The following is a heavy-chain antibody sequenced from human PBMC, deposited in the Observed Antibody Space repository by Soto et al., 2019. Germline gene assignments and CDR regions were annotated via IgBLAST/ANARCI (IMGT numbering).Heavy chain of an antibody. J-gene: IGHJ6*03. V-gene: IGHV6-1*01. Sequence: SQTLSLTCAISGDSVSSNSAAWNWIRLSPSRGLEWLARTYYRSRWYNDYAVSVRSRITVNPDTSKNQFSLQLTSVTSEDMAVYYCAGTTSHQWYYMDVWGKGTTVTVSS. CDR1: GDSVSSNSAA. CDR2: TYYRSRWYN. CDR3: AGTTSHQWYYMDV. D-gene: IGHD1-7*01.